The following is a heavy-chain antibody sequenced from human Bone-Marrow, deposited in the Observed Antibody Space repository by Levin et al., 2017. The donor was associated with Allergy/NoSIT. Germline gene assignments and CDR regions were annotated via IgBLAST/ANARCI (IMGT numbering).Heavy chain of an antibody. CDR2: INAGNGNT. CDR3: ATRGDGSDSYGYYYFGMDV. CDR1: GYSFTTYT. V-gene: IGHV1-3*01. J-gene: IGHJ6*02. Sequence: ASVKVSCKASGYSFTTYTIQWVRQAPGQSLEWMGWINAGNGNTGYSWKFQDRVTITRDTSATPAYMELSSLRSEDTAVYYCATRGDGSDSYGYYYFGMDVWGQGTTVTVSS. D-gene: IGHD1-26*01.